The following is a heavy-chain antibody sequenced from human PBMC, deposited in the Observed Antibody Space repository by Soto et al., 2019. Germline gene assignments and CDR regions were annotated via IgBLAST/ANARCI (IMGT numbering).Heavy chain of an antibody. CDR2: IIPILGIA. Sequence: QVQLVQSGAEVKKPGSSVKVSCKASGGTFSSYTISWVRQAPGQGLEWMGRIIPILGIANYAQKFQGRVTITAYKSTSTAYMELSSLRSEDTAVYYCASEPNYYDGSGPLDYWGQGTLVTVSS. CDR3: ASEPNYYDGSGPLDY. J-gene: IGHJ4*02. CDR1: GGTFSSYT. D-gene: IGHD3-22*01. V-gene: IGHV1-69*02.